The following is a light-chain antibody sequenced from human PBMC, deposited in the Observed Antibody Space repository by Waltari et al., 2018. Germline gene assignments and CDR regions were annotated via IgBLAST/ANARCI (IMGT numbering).Light chain of an antibody. CDR2: DTS. CDR1: QSVTNY. Sequence: SCRASQSVTNYXAWYQQKPGQAPRLLIYDTSNRATGIPARFSGSGFGTDFTLTISSLEPEDFAVYYCQQRRDWPLTFGGGTKVEIK. V-gene: IGKV3-11*01. CDR3: QQRRDWPLT. J-gene: IGKJ4*01.